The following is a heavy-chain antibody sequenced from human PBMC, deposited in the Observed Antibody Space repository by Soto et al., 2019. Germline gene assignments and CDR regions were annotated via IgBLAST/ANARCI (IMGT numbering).Heavy chain of an antibody. V-gene: IGHV1-46*01. CDR3: ARDHSSWSPKVSYYATDV. CDR2: INPSGGST. D-gene: IGHD6-13*01. J-gene: IGHJ6*02. CDR1: GYTFTSYY. Sequence: ASVKVSCKASGYTFTSYYMHWVRQAPGQGLEWMGIINPSGGSTSYAQKFQGRVTMTRDTSTSTVYMELSSLRSEDTAVYYCARDHSSWSPKVSYYATDVWGQGTTVTVSS.